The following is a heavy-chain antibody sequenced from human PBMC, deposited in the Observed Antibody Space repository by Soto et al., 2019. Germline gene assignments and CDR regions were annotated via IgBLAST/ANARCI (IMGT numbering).Heavy chain of an antibody. CDR1: GGSISSSSYY. Sequence: QLQLQESGPGLVKPSETLSLTCTVSGGSISSSSYYWGWIRQPPGKGLEWIGSVYYSGSTYYNPSLKSRVTIPVDTSKNQFSLKLSSVTAADTAVYYCAIMPTTVTSYHYYMDVWGKGTTVTVSS. D-gene: IGHD4-17*01. J-gene: IGHJ6*03. CDR3: AIMPTTVTSYHYYMDV. V-gene: IGHV4-39*01. CDR2: VYYSGST.